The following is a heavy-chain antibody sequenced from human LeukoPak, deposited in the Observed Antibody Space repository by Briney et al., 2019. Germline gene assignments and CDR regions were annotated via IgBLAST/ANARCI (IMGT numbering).Heavy chain of an antibody. CDR1: GGTFSSYA. Sequence: GASVKVSCKASGGTFSSYAMSWVRLAPGQGLGWMGGIIPIVGTANYAQKFQGRVTITTDESTSTAYMELSSLRSEDTAVYYCARSITMIDDAFDIWGQGTMVTVSS. CDR3: ARSITMIDDAFDI. J-gene: IGHJ3*02. D-gene: IGHD3-22*01. V-gene: IGHV1-69*05. CDR2: IIPIVGTA.